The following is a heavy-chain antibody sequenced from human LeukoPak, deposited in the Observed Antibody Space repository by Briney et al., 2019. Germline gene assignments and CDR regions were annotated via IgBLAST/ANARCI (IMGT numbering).Heavy chain of an antibody. D-gene: IGHD3-10*01. CDR1: GFTFSSYW. V-gene: IGHV3-74*01. CDR3: ATGGLLWFGESDY. CDR2: INSDGSST. J-gene: IGHJ4*02. Sequence: GGSLRLSCAASGFTFSSYWMHWVRQAPGKWLVWVSRINSDGSSTSYADSVKGRFTISRDNAKNTLYLQMNSLRAEDTAVYYCATGGLLWFGESDYWGQGTLVTVSS.